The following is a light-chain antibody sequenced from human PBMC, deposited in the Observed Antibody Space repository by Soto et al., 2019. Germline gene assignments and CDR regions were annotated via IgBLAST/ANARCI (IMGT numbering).Light chain of an antibody. V-gene: IGLV1-44*01. CDR3: APWEDTLDGPV. Sequence: QSVLTQQPSASGTPGQTVTMACSGSSSNIGSNPVQWYQQFPGTPPTPLIYRKNQRPSGVPDRFSGSKSGTSASLAISGVQAEDEADYHCAPWEDTLDGPVFGGGTKLTVL. CDR2: RKN. J-gene: IGLJ3*02. CDR1: SSNIGSNP.